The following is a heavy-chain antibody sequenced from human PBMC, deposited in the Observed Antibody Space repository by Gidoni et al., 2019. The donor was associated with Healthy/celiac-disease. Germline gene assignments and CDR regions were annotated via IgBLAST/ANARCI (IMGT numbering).Heavy chain of an antibody. CDR1: GFTFSSYD. CDR3: ARKAWGGYNSFDY. V-gene: IGHV3-13*01. D-gene: IGHD5-12*01. J-gene: IGHJ4*02. Sequence: EVQLVESGGGLVQPGGSLRLSCAASGFTFSSYDMHWVRQATGKGLEWVSAIGTAGDTYYPGSVKGRFTISRENAKNSLYLQMNSLRAGDTAVYYCARKAWGGYNSFDYWGQGTLVTVSS. CDR2: IGTAGDT.